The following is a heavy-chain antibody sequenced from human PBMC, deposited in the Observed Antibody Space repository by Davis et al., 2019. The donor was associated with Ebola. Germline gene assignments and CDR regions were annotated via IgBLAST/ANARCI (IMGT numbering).Heavy chain of an antibody. J-gene: IGHJ4*02. CDR2: LNRYGSST. V-gene: IGHV3-74*01. CDR3: ARRGEASPASGKYYFDY. CDR1: GFTFSNYW. Sequence: GESLKISCAASGFTFSNYWMHWVRQAPGKGLVWVSGLNRYGSSTFNADSVKGRFIISRDNSKSTLYLQMNSLRAEDTAVYYCARRGEASPASGKYYFDYWGQGTLVTVSS. D-gene: IGHD3-10*01.